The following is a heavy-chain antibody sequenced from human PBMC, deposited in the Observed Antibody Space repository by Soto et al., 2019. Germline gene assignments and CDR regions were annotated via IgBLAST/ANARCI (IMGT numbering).Heavy chain of an antibody. Sequence: SETLSLTCAVYGGSFSGYYWSWIRQPPGKGLEWIGEINHSGSTNYNPSLKSRVTISVDTSKNQFSLKLSSVTAADTAVYYCARGPIVPAAMWYYCYYGMDVWGQGTTVTVS. D-gene: IGHD2-2*01. CDR2: INHSGST. V-gene: IGHV4-34*01. CDR3: ARGPIVPAAMWYYCYYGMDV. CDR1: GGSFSGYY. J-gene: IGHJ6*02.